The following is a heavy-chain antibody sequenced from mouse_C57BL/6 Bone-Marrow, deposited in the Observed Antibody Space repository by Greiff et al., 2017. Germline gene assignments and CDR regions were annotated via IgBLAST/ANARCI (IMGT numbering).Heavy chain of an antibody. CDR1: GFNITDYY. V-gene: IGHV14-1*01. Sequence: VQLQQSGAELVRPGASVKLSCTASGFNITDYYMHWVKQRPEQGLEWIGRIDPEDGDTEYAPKFQGKATLTADTSSNTAYLQLSRLTSEDTAVYYCTACSATEAMDYWGQGTSVTVSS. J-gene: IGHJ4*01. CDR2: IDPEDGDT. D-gene: IGHD1-1*01. CDR3: TACSATEAMDY.